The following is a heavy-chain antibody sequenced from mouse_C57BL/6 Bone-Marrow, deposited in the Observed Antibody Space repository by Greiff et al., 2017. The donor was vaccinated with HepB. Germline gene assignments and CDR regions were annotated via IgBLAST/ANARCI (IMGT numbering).Heavy chain of an antibody. CDR2: IYPGDGVT. D-gene: IGHD3-2*02. J-gene: IGHJ3*01. CDR1: GYSFSSYW. Sequence: QVQLKQSGAALVKPGASVKISCKASGYSFSSYWMNWVKQRPGKGLEWIGQIYPGDGVTNYNGKFKVKTTLTVDKSSSTAYMQLSSLTSEDSAVYYCAIRGSSGYGLAYWGQGTLVTVSA. CDR3: AIRGSSGYGLAY. V-gene: IGHV1-80*01.